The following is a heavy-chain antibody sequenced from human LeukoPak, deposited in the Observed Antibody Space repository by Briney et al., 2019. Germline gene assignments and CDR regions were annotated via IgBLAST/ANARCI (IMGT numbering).Heavy chain of an antibody. J-gene: IGHJ4*02. D-gene: IGHD5-12*01. V-gene: IGHV4-59*08. CDR2: IYYSGST. CDR1: GDSITSYY. Sequence: PSETLSLTCTVSGDSITSYYWSWIRQPPGKGLEWIGYIYYSGSTNYNPSLKSRVTISVDTSKNQFSLKLSSVTAADTAVYYCARQGYSAYEILDYWGQGTLVTVSS. CDR3: ARQGYSAYEILDY.